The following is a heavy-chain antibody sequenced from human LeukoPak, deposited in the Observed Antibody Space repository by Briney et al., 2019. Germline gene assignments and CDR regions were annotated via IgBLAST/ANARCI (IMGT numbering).Heavy chain of an antibody. J-gene: IGHJ4*02. D-gene: IGHD3-3*02. V-gene: IGHV3-23*01. CDR1: GFAFSDSA. Sequence: PGGSLRLSCVAPGFAFSDSAMSWVRLTAGKGLEWVSLSRADDYSTYYADSVKGRFTISRDNSKNTMYLQMNSLRAEDTAIYYCGSRPSKTWAGPLDFWGQGTLVNVSS. CDR2: SRADDYST. CDR3: GSRPSKTWAGPLDF.